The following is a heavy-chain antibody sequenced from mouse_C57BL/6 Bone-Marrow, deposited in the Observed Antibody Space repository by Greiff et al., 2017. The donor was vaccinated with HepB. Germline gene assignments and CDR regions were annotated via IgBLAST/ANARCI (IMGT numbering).Heavy chain of an antibody. CDR2: IDSENGDT. CDR3: TTHYYGSSYDY. D-gene: IGHD1-1*01. CDR1: GFNIKDDY. J-gene: IGHJ2*01. V-gene: IGHV14-4*01. Sequence: VQLKQSGAELVRPGASVKLSCTASGFNIKDDYMHWVKQRPEQGLEWIGWIDSENGDTEYASKFQGKATITADTSYNTAYLQLSSLTSEDTAVYYCTTHYYGSSYDYWGQGTTLTVSS.